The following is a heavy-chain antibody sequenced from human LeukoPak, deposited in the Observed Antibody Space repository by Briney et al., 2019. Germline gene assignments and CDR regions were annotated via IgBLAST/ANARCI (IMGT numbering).Heavy chain of an antibody. J-gene: IGHJ5*02. CDR2: VSYDGSGE. CDR1: GFIFRSYP. CDR3: ARVNVAVAASGGFDP. V-gene: IGHV3-30*01. Sequence: GGSLRLSCAASGFIFRSYPMHWVRQAPGKGLEWVAVVSYDGSGENYADSVKGRFTISRDNSKNTLYLQMNSLRAEDTAVYYCARVNVAVAASGGFDPWGQGTLVTVSS. D-gene: IGHD6-19*01.